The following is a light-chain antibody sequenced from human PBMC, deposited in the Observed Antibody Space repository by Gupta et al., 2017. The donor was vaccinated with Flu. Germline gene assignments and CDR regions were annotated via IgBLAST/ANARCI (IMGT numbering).Light chain of an antibody. CDR3: SAYTSGSTFVVA. Sequence: SALTQPAPVSGPPGPSLTISCTGTTSDVGGYKSGSWYQQRPGTAPKLMIYDVSNRPSGSSSRISGSKSGNTAALTISGLQAEEEADYYCSAYTSGSTFVVAFGGGTKLTVL. CDR1: TSDVGGYKS. V-gene: IGLV2-14*01. J-gene: IGLJ2*01. CDR2: DVS.